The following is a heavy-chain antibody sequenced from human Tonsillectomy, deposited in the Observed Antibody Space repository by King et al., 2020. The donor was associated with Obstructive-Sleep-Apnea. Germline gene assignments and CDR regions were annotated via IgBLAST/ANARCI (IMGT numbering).Heavy chain of an antibody. D-gene: IGHD2-21*02. CDR1: GFTFSTYA. J-gene: IGHJ2*01. CDR2: ISDDGNTK. CDR3: AGGSGCGDDCHSIYRHFDL. Sequence: HVQLVESGGDVVQPGRSLRLSCAASGFTFSTYAMHWVRQAPGKGLEWGAVISDDGNTKYYADSVKGRFGISRDDSKNSLYLQMNSLRAEDTAIYSCAGGSGCGDDCHSIYRHFDLWGRGTLVTVSS. V-gene: IGHV3-30*09.